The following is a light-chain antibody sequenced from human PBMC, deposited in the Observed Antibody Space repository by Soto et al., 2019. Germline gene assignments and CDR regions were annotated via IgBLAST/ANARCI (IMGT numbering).Light chain of an antibody. J-gene: IGKJ1*01. CDR3: QQSYSLSPT. CDR2: AVS. CDR1: QSISSY. V-gene: IGKV1-39*01. Sequence: DIQMTQSPSSLSASVGDRVTISCRASQSISSYLNWYQQKPGKAPKLLIYAVSTVQSGVPSRFSGSGCGTDFTLTIGSLQPEDFATYYCQQSYSLSPTFGQGTTVDLK.